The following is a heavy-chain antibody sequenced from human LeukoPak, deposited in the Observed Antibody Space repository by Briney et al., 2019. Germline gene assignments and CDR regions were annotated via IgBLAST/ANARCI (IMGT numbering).Heavy chain of an antibody. V-gene: IGHV3-53*01. J-gene: IGHJ3*02. Sequence: GSLRLSCAASGFTVSSNYMSWVRQAPGKGLEWVSVIYSGGSTYYADSVKGRFTISRDNSKNTLYLQMNSLRAEDTAVYYCARDRRYCSSTSCSLGDDAFDIWGQGTMVTVSS. CDR1: GFTVSSNY. CDR3: ARDRRYCSSTSCSLGDDAFDI. CDR2: IYSGGST. D-gene: IGHD2-2*01.